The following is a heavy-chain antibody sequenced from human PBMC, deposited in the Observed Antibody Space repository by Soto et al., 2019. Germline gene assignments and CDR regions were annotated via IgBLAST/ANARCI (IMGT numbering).Heavy chain of an antibody. CDR3: ARGRQGYYYDSSGSWFDP. V-gene: IGHV5-10-1*01. Sequence: GESLQISCKGSGYSFTSYWISWVRQMPGKGLEWMGRIDPSDSYTNYSPSFQGHVTISADKSISTAYLQWSSLKASDTAMYYCARGRQGYYYDSSGSWFDPWGQGTLVTVSS. CDR2: IDPSDSYT. CDR1: GYSFTSYW. J-gene: IGHJ5*02. D-gene: IGHD3-22*01.